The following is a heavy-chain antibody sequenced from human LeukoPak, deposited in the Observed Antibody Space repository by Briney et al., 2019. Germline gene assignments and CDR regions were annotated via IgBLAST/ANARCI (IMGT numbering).Heavy chain of an antibody. CDR2: IYWDDDR. CDR1: GFSLSTSGVG. CDR3: APSPDSSGYYYFDH. V-gene: IGHV2-5*02. D-gene: IGHD3-22*01. J-gene: IGHJ4*02. Sequence: GSGPTLVNPTQTLTLTCTFSGFSLSTSGVGVGWIRQPPGKALEWVAVIYWDDDRRYSPSLKSRVTITRDTSKNQVVLTMTNMDPGDTAIYYCAPSPDSSGYYYFDHWGQGTPVTVSS.